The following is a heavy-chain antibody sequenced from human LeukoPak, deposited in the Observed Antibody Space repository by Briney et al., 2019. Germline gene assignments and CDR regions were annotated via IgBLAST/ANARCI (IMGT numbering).Heavy chain of an antibody. CDR3: AKMEGQRLYDYCMDV. D-gene: IGHD2-8*01. V-gene: IGHV1-2*02. J-gene: IGHJ6*03. CDR2: INPNSGGT. CDR1: GYTFTGYY. Sequence: ASVKVSCKASGYTFTGYYMHWVRQAPGQGLEWMGWINPNSGGTNYAQKFQGRVTMTRDTSISTAYMELSRLRADDTAVYYCAKMEGQRLYDYCMDVWGRGTTVTVSS.